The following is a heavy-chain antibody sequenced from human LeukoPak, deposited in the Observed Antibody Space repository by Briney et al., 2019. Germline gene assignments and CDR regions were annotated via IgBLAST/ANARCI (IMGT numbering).Heavy chain of an antibody. J-gene: IGHJ4*02. V-gene: IGHV4-39*07. CDR3: ARGFRREIFGVVIITSGIDY. CDR2: IFYSGST. D-gene: IGHD3-3*01. CDR1: GGSISTSNYY. Sequence: SETLSLTCTVSGGSISTSNYYWGWIRQPPGKGLEWIGNIFYSGSTYYSPSLRSRVTISLDTSKNQFSLKLSSVTAADTAVCYCARGFRREIFGVVIITSGIDYWGQGTLVTVSS.